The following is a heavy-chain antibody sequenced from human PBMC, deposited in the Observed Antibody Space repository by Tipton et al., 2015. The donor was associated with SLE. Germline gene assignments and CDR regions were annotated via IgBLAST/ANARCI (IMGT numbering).Heavy chain of an antibody. Sequence: LRLSCTVSGGSISSYYWSWIRQPPGKGLEWIGYIYYTGITNYNPSLKSRLTILVDTSKNQFSLKLSSVTAADTAVYYCARVRYGDSPQGCYFDLWGRGTLVTVSS. CDR2: IYYTGIT. CDR3: ARVRYGDSPQGCYFDL. CDR1: GGSISSYY. D-gene: IGHD2-21*02. V-gene: IGHV4-59*01. J-gene: IGHJ2*01.